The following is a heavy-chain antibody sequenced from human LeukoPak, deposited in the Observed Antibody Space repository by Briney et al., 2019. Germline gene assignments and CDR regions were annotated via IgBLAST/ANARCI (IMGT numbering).Heavy chain of an antibody. D-gene: IGHD3-22*01. CDR1: GYTFTSYG. J-gene: IGHJ4*02. CDR2: ISAYNGNT. CDR3: ARWGHYYYDSSGYDGQDY. Sequence: ASVKVSCKASGYTFTSYGISWVRQAPGQGLEWMGWISAYNGNTNYAQKLQGRVTMTTDTSTSTAYMELRSLRSDDTAVYYCARWGHYYYDSSGYDGQDYWGQGTLVTVSS. V-gene: IGHV1-18*01.